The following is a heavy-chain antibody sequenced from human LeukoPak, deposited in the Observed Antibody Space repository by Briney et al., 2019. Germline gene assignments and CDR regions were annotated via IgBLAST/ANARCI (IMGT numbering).Heavy chain of an antibody. V-gene: IGHV3-7*05. CDR2: IKQDGSEK. CDR1: GFTFSSYW. Sequence: GGSLRLSCAASGFTFSSYWMSWVRQAPGEGLEWVANIKQDGSEKYYVDSVKGRFTISRDNAKNSLYLQMNSLRAEDTAVYYCARGTVHLEGRNDYWDQGTLVTVSS. J-gene: IGHJ4*02. D-gene: IGHD2-15*01. CDR3: ARGTVHLEGRNDY.